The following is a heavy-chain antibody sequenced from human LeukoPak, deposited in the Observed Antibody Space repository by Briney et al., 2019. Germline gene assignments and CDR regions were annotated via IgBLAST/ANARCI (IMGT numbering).Heavy chain of an antibody. CDR1: GGSFSSYY. V-gene: IGHV4-59*10. D-gene: IGHD4-17*01. CDR3: ARGQTVTTEVEYYYYYGMDV. Sequence: IPSETLSLTCAVYGGSFSSYYWSWIRQPAGKGLEWIGRIYTSGSTNYNPSLKSRVTMSVDTSKNQFSLKLSSVTAADTAVYYCARGQTVTTEVEYYYYYGMDVWGQGTTVTVSS. CDR2: IYTSGST. J-gene: IGHJ6*02.